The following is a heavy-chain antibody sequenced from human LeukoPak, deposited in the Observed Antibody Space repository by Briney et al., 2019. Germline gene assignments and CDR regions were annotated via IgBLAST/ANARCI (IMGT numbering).Heavy chain of an antibody. CDR2: INPNSGGT. CDR3: ARDRTTVTTGYYGMDV. Sequence: ASVKVSCKASGYTFTGYFIHWVRQAPGQGLEWVGWINPNSGGTNYAQKFQGRVTLTRDTSIITAYMELTRLSSDDTAVYYCARDRTTVTTGYYGMDVWGQGTTVTVSS. D-gene: IGHD4-17*01. CDR1: GYTFTGYF. V-gene: IGHV1-2*02. J-gene: IGHJ6*02.